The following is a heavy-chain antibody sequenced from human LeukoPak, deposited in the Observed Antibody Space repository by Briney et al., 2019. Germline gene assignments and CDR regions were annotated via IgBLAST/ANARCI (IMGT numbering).Heavy chain of an antibody. J-gene: IGHJ5*02. V-gene: IGHV4-59*08. Sequence: SETLSLTCTVSGASINTYYWGWIRQPPGKGLEWMGFSYYSGDTSYNPSLKSRLTISVDTSKNQFSLKLRSVTAADTAIYYCAKHYSDRRGWFDPWGQGVPVTVSS. CDR1: GASINTYY. CDR3: AKHYSDRRGWFDP. CDR2: SYYSGDT. D-gene: IGHD1-26*01.